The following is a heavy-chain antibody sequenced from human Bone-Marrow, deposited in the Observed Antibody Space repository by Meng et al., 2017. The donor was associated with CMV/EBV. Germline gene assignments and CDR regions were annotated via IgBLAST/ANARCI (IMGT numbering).Heavy chain of an antibody. D-gene: IGHD3-3*01. J-gene: IGHJ6*02. CDR3: AKDYDFWSTYPDYYGMDV. CDR1: GFTFSNHW. CDR2: IWYDGRNK. Sequence: GESLKISCAASGFTFSNHWMSWVRQAPGKGLEWVAVIWYDGRNKHYADSVKGRFTISRDNSKNTLYLQMNSLRAEDTSVYYCAKDYDFWSTYPDYYGMDVWGQGTTVTVSS. V-gene: IGHV3-33*06.